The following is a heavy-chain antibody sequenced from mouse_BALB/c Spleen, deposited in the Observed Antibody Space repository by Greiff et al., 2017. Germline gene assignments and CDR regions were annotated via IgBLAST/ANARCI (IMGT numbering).Heavy chain of an antibody. V-gene: IGHV1S135*01. CDR3: ARREITRFDY. D-gene: IGHD2-4*01. J-gene: IGHJ2*01. Sequence: EVQLQQSGPELMKPGASVKISCKASGYSFTSYYMHWVKQSHGKSLEWIGYIDPFNGGTSYNQKFKGKATLTVDKSSSTAYMHLSSLTSEDSAVYYCARREITRFDYWGQGTTLTVSS. CDR2: IDPFNGGT. CDR1: GYSFTSYY.